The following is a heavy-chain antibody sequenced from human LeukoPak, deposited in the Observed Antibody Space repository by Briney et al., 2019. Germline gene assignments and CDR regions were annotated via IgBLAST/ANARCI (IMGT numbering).Heavy chain of an antibody. D-gene: IGHD5-12*01. CDR1: GYTFTSYG. V-gene: IGHV1-18*04. J-gene: IGHJ4*02. CDR2: ISAYDGNT. Sequence: ASVKVSCKASGYTFTSYGISWVRQAPGQGLEWMGWISAYDGNTNYAQKLQGRVTMTTDTSTSTAYMELRSLRSDDTAVYYCARSSGYDWRDYFDYWGQGTLVTVSS. CDR3: ARSSGYDWRDYFDY.